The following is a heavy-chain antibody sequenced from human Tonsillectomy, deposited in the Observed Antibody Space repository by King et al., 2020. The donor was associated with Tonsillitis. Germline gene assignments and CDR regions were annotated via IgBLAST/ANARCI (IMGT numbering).Heavy chain of an antibody. CDR2: IIPIFGTT. V-gene: IGHV1-69*01. CDR1: GGTFSSYA. J-gene: IGHJ3*02. D-gene: IGHD1-26*01. Sequence: VQLVESGAEVKKPGSSVKVSCKASGGTFSSYAISWVRQAPGQGLEWMGGIIPIFGTTNYAQKFQGRVTIIADESTSTAYMELSSLRSEDTAVYYCARVLGARGAFDIWGQGTMVTVSS. CDR3: ARVLGARGAFDI.